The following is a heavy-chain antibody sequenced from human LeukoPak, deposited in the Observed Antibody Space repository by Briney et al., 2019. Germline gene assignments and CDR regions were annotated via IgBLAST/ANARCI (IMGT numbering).Heavy chain of an antibody. CDR3: ARVTYGSGTYGAFDY. Sequence: GGSLRLSCAASGFTFSSHGMSWVRQAPGKGLEWISTISGSGDNTYYADSVKGRFTISRDNSKNTLYLQMNILRAEDTAVYYCARVTYGSGTYGAFDYWGQGTLVTVSS. V-gene: IGHV3-23*01. CDR1: GFTFSSHG. J-gene: IGHJ4*02. D-gene: IGHD3-10*01. CDR2: ISGSGDNT.